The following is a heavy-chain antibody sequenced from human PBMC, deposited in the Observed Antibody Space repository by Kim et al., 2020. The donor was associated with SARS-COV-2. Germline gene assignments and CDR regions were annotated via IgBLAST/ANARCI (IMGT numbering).Heavy chain of an antibody. J-gene: IGHJ4*02. Sequence: ASVKVSCKASGYTFTSYAIHWVRQAPGQRLEWMGWINAGNGNTRYSQKFQGRVTITRDTSASTAYMELSSLRSEDTAVYYCARGLLSQLLFIAVAGTFDYWGQGTLVTVSS. CDR1: GYTFTSYA. CDR3: ARGLLSQLLFIAVAGTFDY. V-gene: IGHV1-3*01. D-gene: IGHD6-19*01. CDR2: INAGNGNT.